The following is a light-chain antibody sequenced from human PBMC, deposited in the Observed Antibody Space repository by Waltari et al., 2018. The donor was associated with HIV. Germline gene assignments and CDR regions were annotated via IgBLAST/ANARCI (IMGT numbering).Light chain of an antibody. V-gene: IGKV1-39*01. Sequence: IQLTQSPSSLSASVEDRVTILSRASQRFSPYLNWYLQKPGKAPKLLIYAASSLLSGVPSRFSGSGSGTDFTLHISSLQPEDFATYYCQQSYSIPITFGQGTRLEIK. CDR1: QRFSPY. CDR2: AAS. CDR3: QQSYSIPIT. J-gene: IGKJ5*01.